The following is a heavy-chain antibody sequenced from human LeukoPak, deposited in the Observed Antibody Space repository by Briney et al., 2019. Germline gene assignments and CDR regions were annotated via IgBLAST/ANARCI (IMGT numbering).Heavy chain of an antibody. CDR1: GYTFTHYA. V-gene: IGHV1-3*04. Sequence: ASVMVSCKASGYTFTHYAMHWVRQAPGQGLEWMGWINTGNGNTKYSQKFQGRVTLTRDTSAKIAYMEVTSPRSEDTAVYYCATRSASSYGGVFDFWGQGSLVIVSS. CDR3: ATRSASSYGGVFDF. J-gene: IGHJ4*02. CDR2: INTGNGNT. D-gene: IGHD3-16*01.